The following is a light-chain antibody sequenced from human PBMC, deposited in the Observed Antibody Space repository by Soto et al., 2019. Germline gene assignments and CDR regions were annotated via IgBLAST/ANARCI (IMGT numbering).Light chain of an antibody. J-gene: IGLJ1*01. CDR2: EGS. CDR3: SSYTAYSSVV. V-gene: IGLV2-14*02. CDR1: SSDVGSYNL. Sequence: QSVLTQPASVSGSPGQSITISCTGTSSDVGSYNLVSWYQQHPGKAPKLMIYEGSKRPSGVSNRFSGSKSGNSASLTISGLQAEDEADYYCSSYTAYSSVVFGTGTKVTV.